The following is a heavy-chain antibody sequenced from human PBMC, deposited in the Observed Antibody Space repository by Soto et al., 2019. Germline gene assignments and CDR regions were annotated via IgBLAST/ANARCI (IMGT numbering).Heavy chain of an antibody. CDR1: GYTFTSYG. CDR3: AISGYSGYDGRYFDY. CDR2: ISAYNGNT. V-gene: IGHV1-18*01. J-gene: IGHJ4*02. D-gene: IGHD5-12*01. Sequence: ASVKVSCKASGYTFTSYGISWVRQAPGQGLEWMGWISAYNGNTNYAQKLQGRVTMTTDTSTSTAYMELRSLRSDDTAVYYCAISGYSGYDGRYFDYWGPGTLVTVSS.